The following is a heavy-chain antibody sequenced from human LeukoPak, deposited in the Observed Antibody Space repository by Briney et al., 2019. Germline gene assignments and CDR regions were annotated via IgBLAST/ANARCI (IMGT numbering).Heavy chain of an antibody. J-gene: IGHJ4*02. V-gene: IGHV3-11*01. Sequence: PGGSLRLSCAASGFTFSDYYMSWIRQAPGKGLEWVSYISSSGSTIYYADSVEGRFTISRDNAKNSLYLQMNSLRAEDTAVYYCARGMTTVELAFDYWGQGTLVTVSS. CDR1: GFTFSDYY. CDR2: ISSSGSTI. D-gene: IGHD4-23*01. CDR3: ARGMTTVELAFDY.